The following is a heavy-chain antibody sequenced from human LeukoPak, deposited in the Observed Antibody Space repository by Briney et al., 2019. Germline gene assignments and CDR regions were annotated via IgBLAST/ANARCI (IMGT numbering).Heavy chain of an antibody. CDR2: ISYDGSNK. Sequence: SGGSLRLSCAVSGFTFSSYAMHWVRQAPGKGLEWVAVISYDGSNKYYADSVKGRFTISRDNSKNTLYLQMNSLRAEDTAVYYCARDSASSSWYLSPWFDYWGQGTLVTVSS. J-gene: IGHJ4*02. CDR1: GFTFSSYA. D-gene: IGHD6-13*01. CDR3: ARDSASSSWYLSPWFDY. V-gene: IGHV3-30-3*01.